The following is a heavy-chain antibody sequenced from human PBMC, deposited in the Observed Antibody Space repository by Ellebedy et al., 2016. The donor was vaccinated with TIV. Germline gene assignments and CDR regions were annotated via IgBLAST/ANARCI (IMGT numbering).Heavy chain of an antibody. V-gene: IGHV3-53*01. J-gene: IGHJ4*02. CDR1: GFTVSNNY. Sequence: GGSLRLSXAASGFTVSNNYMSWVRQAPGKGLEWVSLIYSGGSTYYADSVKGRFTISRDNSKNTLYLQMNSLRAEDTAVYYCVRGNEQLGRWGAFDYWGQGTLVTVSS. D-gene: IGHD6-6*01. CDR2: IYSGGST. CDR3: VRGNEQLGRWGAFDY.